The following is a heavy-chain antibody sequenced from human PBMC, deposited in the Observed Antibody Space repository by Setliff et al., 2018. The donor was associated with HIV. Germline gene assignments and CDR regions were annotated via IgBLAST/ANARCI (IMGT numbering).Heavy chain of an antibody. Sequence: SETLSLTCTVSGGSISSYYGSWIRQSAGKGLEWIGHIYTSGSTKYNPSLKSRVTISVDTSKNQFSLKVSSVTAADTAVYYCARSRGFTYGRLDYWGQGTLVTVSS. CDR2: IYTSGST. CDR3: ARSRGFTYGRLDY. J-gene: IGHJ4*02. CDR1: GGSISSYY. V-gene: IGHV4-4*09. D-gene: IGHD5-18*01.